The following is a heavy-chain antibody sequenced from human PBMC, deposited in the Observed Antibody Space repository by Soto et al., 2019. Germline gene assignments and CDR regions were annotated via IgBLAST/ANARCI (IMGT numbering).Heavy chain of an antibody. CDR2: IKPDGSEK. D-gene: IGHD5-12*01. CDR1: GFILNTYW. V-gene: IGHV3-7*01. J-gene: IGHJ4*02. CDR3: ASVAI. Sequence: PGGSLRLSCAASGFILNTYWMSWVRQAPGKGLEWVANIKPDGSEKNYVDSVKGRFTISRDNAKNSLDLQMNSLTAEDTAVYYCASVAIWGQGTLVTVSS.